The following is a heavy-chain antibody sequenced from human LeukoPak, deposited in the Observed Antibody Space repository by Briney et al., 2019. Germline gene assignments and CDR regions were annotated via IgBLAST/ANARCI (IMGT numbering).Heavy chain of an antibody. CDR3: ARDRGWFGELGSSFDP. V-gene: IGHV1-18*01. CDR1: GYTFTSYG. CDR2: ISAYNGNT. Sequence: ASVKVSCKASGYTFTSYGISWVRQAPGQGLEWMGWISAYNGNTNYAQKLQGRVTMTTDTSTSTACMELRSLRSDDTAVYYCARDRGWFGELGSSFDPWGQGTLVTVSS. J-gene: IGHJ5*02. D-gene: IGHD3-10*01.